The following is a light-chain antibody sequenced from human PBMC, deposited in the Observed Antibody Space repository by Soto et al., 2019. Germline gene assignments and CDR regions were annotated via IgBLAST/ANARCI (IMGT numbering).Light chain of an antibody. CDR1: SSDVGGYNY. CDR2: DVS. V-gene: IGLV2-11*01. J-gene: IGLJ1*01. CDR3: CSYAGRYTYV. Sequence: QSVLTQPRSVSGSPGQSVTISCTGASSDVGGYNYVSWYQQHPGKAPKLMIYDVSKRPSGVPDRFSGSKSVNTASLTIYGLQTEDEADYYCCSYAGRYTYVFGTGTKVTVL.